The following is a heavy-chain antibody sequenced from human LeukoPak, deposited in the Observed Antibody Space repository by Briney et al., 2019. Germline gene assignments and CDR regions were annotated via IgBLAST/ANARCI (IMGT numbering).Heavy chain of an antibody. J-gene: IGHJ4*02. CDR3: ARWRDHDQYYFDL. CDR1: GYTFTSYY. D-gene: IGHD1-14*01. Sequence: GASVKVSCKASGYTFTSYYMHWVRQAPGQGLEWMGIINPSGGSTSYAQKFQGRVTMTRDTSINTAYMELRRLTSDDTAVYYCARWRDHDQYYFDLWGQGTLVTVSS. V-gene: IGHV1-46*01. CDR2: INPSGGST.